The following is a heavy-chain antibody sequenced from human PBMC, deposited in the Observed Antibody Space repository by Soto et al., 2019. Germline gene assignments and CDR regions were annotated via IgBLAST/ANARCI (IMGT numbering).Heavy chain of an antibody. CDR1: GGSISSRSYS. CDR3: ATLAGYCSGNSCAGDYAMAV. J-gene: IGHJ6*02. V-gene: IGHV4-39*01. D-gene: IGHD2-2*01. Sequence: QLQLQESGPGLLKPSETLSLTCSVSGGSISSRSYSWGWIRQPPGKGLEWIGTIYYSENTYYNPSLKSRVTISVDTSKTQFSLKLSSVTAAASAMYYCATLAGYCSGNSCAGDYAMAVWGPGTTVTVSS. CDR2: IYYSENT.